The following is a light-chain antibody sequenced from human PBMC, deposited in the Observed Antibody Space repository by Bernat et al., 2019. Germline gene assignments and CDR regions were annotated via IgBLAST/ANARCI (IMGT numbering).Light chain of an antibody. J-gene: IGKJ2*01. V-gene: IGKV2-28*01. Sequence: DIVMTQSPLSLPVTPGEPASISCRSSQSLLHSNGYTYLDWYLQKPGQSPQLLIYLGSNRASGVPDMLSGRGSGTDFTLKISRVEAEDLGVYYCMQALQTPYTFGQGTRLEIK. CDR2: LGS. CDR1: QSLLHSNGYTY. CDR3: MQALQTPYT.